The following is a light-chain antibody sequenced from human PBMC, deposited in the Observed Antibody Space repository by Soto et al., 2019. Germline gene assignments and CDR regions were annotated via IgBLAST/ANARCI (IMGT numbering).Light chain of an antibody. Sequence: QSVLTQPASVSGSPGQSITISCTGTSSDVGGYNSVSWYQQHPGKAPRLMIYDVSNRPSGVSNRFSGSKSGNTASLTISGLHAEDEADYYCGSYTSSNSLVFGGGTKLTVL. V-gene: IGLV2-14*01. CDR3: GSYTSSNSLV. CDR2: DVS. CDR1: SSDVGGYNS. J-gene: IGLJ2*01.